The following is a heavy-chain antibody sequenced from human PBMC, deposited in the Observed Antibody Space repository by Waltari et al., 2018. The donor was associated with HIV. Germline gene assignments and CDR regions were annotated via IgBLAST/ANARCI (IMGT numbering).Heavy chain of an antibody. CDR1: GGSISSGSYY. J-gene: IGHJ6*02. CDR2: IYSRGST. CDR3: ARDSSDYYYGLDV. D-gene: IGHD6-6*01. Sequence: QVKLQESGPGLVKPSQTLSLTCTVSGGSISSGSYYWSWVRQPAGKGLQWIGRIYSRGSTNYNPSLKRRVTISADTSKNQFSLKLNSVTAADTAVYFCARDSSDYYYGLDVWGQGTTVTVSS. V-gene: IGHV4-61*02.